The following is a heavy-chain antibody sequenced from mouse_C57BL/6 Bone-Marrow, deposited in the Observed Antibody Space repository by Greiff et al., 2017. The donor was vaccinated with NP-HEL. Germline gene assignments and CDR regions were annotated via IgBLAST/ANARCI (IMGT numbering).Heavy chain of an antibody. V-gene: IGHV10-1*01. CDR3: VRHGNWDYFDY. D-gene: IGHD4-1*01. CDR2: IRSKSNNYAT. CDR1: GFSFNTYA. Sequence: EVKLMESGGGLVQPKGSLKLSCAASGFSFNTYAMNWVRQAPGKGLEWVARIRSKSNNYATYYADSVKDRFTISRDDSESMLYLQMNNLKTEDTAMYYCVRHGNWDYFDYWGQGTTLTVSS. J-gene: IGHJ2*01.